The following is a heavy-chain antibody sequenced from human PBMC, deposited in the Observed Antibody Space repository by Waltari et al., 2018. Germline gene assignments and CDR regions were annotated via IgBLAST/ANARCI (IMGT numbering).Heavy chain of an antibody. Sequence: QMQLQESGPGLVKPSETLSLTCSVSGASISNYHWTWIRQSPGKGLEWIGYIYSSVSTIYNPSLKRRVTISVDTSKNQFSLKLTSVTAADTAVYYCAGEGDGSYRFDYWGQGILVAVSS. CDR3: AGEGDGSYRFDY. D-gene: IGHD3-10*01. V-gene: IGHV4-59*01. CDR1: GASISNYH. J-gene: IGHJ4*02. CDR2: IYSSVST.